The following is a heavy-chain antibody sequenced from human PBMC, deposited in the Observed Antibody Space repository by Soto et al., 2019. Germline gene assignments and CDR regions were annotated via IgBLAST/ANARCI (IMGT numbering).Heavy chain of an antibody. CDR3: ARDGNRGYGMDV. J-gene: IGHJ6*02. Sequence: GGSLRLSCEGSGFTFSTYNMDWVRQAPGKGLEWVSYMSNTGRTIFYADPVRGRFTISRDNAKNALFLQMNSLRDEDTAVYYCARDGNRGYGMDVWGQGTTVTVSS. V-gene: IGHV3-48*02. CDR2: MSNTGRTI. CDR1: GFTFSTYN.